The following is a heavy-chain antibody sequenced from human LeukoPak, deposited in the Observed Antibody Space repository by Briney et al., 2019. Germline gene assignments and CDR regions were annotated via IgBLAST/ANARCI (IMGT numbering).Heavy chain of an antibody. CDR2: IWYDGSNK. CDR1: GFTFSSYA. D-gene: IGHD3-10*01. CDR3: ARSLETYYYGSGSYYMNNWFDP. V-gene: IGHV3-33*08. Sequence: PGRSLRLSCAASGFTFSSYAMHWVRQAPGKGLEWVAVIWYDGSNKYYADSVKGRFTISRDNSKNTLYLQMNSLRAEDTAVYYCARSLETYYYGSGSYYMNNWFDPWGQGTLVTVSS. J-gene: IGHJ5*02.